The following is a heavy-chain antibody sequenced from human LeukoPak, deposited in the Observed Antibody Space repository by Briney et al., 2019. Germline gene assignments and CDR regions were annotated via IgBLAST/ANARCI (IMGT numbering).Heavy chain of an antibody. Sequence: PSETLSLTCTVSGGSISSYYWSWIRRPPGKGLEWIGYIYYSGSTNYNPSLKSRVTMSVDTSKNQFSLKLSSVTAADTAVYYCARDLSSVAGTTYYYYYGMDVWGQGTTVTISS. V-gene: IGHV4-59*12. CDR1: GGSISSYY. J-gene: IGHJ6*02. D-gene: IGHD1-7*01. CDR2: IYYSGST. CDR3: ARDLSSVAGTTYYYYYGMDV.